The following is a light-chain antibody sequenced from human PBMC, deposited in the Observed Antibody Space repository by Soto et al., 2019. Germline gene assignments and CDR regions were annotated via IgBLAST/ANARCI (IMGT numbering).Light chain of an antibody. Sequence: EIVMTKSPATLSVSPGERATLSCRASQSVSNNFAWYQQKPGQTPRLLLYGASNRTTCFPFWVSGSGYGTESNLTISCLQSKAFAVYYCQLYNNWPPVTFGQGTQLEIK. J-gene: IGKJ2*01. V-gene: IGKV3-15*01. CDR3: QLYNNWPPVT. CDR2: GAS. CDR1: QSVSNN.